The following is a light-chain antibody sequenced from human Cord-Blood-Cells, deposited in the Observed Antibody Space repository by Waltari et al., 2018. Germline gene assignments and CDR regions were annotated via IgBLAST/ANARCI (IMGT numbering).Light chain of an antibody. CDR1: SSDVGGYNY. CDR3: SSYTSSSTDV. CDR2: EVS. V-gene: IGLV2-14*01. Sequence: QSALTQPASVSGSPGQSITISCTGTSSDVGGYNYVSWYQQHPGKAPKLMIYEVSNRPSGDSNRFYGSRAGSTASLTIYGLQAEDEADYYCSSYTSSSTDVVGTGTNVTVL. J-gene: IGLJ1*01.